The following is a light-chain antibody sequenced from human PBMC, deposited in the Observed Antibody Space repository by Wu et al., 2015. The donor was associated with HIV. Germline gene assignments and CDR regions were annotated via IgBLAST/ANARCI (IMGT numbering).Light chain of an antibody. V-gene: IGKV3-11*01. J-gene: IGKJ4*01. CDR3: QQRSTWPALT. CDR1: QSVSNY. Sequence: EIVLTQSPVTLSLSPGERATLSCRASQSVSNYLAWYQQKPDQAPRLLIYDVSNRATGIPARFSGSGSGTDFTLTISSLESEDFAVYYCQQRSTWPALTFGGGTKVEIK. CDR2: DVS.